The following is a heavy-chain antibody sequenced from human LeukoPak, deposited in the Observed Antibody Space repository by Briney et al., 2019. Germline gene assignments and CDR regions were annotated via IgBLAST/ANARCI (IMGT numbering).Heavy chain of an antibody. CDR1: GFTFSSYA. J-gene: IGHJ3*02. V-gene: IGHV3-23*01. CDR3: AKDRRFTMVRGVNAFDI. Sequence: GGSLRLSCAASGFTFSSYAMSWVRQAPGKGLEWVSAISGSGGSTYYADSVKGRFTISRDNSKNTLYLQMNSLRAEDTAVYYCAKDRRFTMVRGVNAFDIWGQGTMVTVSS. D-gene: IGHD3-10*01. CDR2: ISGSGGST.